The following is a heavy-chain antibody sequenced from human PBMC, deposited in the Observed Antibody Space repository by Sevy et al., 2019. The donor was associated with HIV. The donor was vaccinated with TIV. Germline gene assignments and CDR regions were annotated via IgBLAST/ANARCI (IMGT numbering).Heavy chain of an antibody. CDR2: INPNSGGT. D-gene: IGHD4-17*01. CDR3: ARATVTTLIGDY. V-gene: IGHV1-2*02. J-gene: IGHJ4*02. Sequence: ASVKVSCKASGYTFTGYYLHWVRQAPGQGLEWMGWINPNSGGTNYAQKFQGRVTMTRDTSISTAYMELSRLRSDDTAVYYCARATVTTLIGDYWGRGTLVTVSS. CDR1: GYTFTGYY.